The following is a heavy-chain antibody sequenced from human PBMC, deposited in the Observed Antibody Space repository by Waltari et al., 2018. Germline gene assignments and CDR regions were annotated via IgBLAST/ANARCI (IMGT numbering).Heavy chain of an antibody. V-gene: IGHV1-2*06. D-gene: IGHD3-22*01. CDR3: LRDSSGSHFDY. J-gene: IGHJ4*02. CDR2: INPKNGDT. CDR1: GYTFTGYA. Sequence: QVQLVQSGVEVKKPGASVKVSCKASGYTFTGYAILWVRQAPGQGLEWMGRINPKNGDTHYAQKFQGRVAMTTDTSTNTAFMELHSLRSDDTAVYYCLRDSSGSHFDYWGQGTLVTVSS.